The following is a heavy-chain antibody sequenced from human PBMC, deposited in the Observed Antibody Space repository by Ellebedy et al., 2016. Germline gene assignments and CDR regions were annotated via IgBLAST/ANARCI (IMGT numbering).Heavy chain of an antibody. CDR2: IYPGDSDT. CDR1: GYSFTSYW. Sequence: GGSLRLXCKGSGYSFTSYWIGWVRQMPGKGLEWMGIIYPGDSDTRYSPSFQGQVTISADKSISTAYLQWSSLKASDTAMYYCARSAVRGVIMSWFDPWGQGTLVTVSS. J-gene: IGHJ5*02. V-gene: IGHV5-51*01. D-gene: IGHD3-10*01. CDR3: ARSAVRGVIMSWFDP.